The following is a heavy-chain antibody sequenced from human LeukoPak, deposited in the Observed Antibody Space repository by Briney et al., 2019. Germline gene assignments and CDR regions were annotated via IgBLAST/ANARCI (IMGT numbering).Heavy chain of an antibody. CDR1: SYY. CDR2: LSPDGSSS. Sequence: SYYWSWIRQAPGKGLVLVLRLSPDGSSSIYADSVKGRFTVSRDNAKNTLYLQMNSLRADDTAVYYCTRSPSLGGSYWGFDYWGQGTLLTVSS. CDR3: TRSPSLGGSYWGFDY. D-gene: IGHD1-26*01. V-gene: IGHV3-74*01. J-gene: IGHJ4*02.